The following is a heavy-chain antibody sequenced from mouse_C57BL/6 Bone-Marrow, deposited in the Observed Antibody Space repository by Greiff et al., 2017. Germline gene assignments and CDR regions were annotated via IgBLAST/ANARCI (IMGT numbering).Heavy chain of an antibody. CDR3: ARLYDYDCKAWFAY. J-gene: IGHJ3*01. CDR2: INPSSGYT. Sequence: QVQLQQSGAELARPGASVKMSCKASGYTFTSYTMHWVKQRPGQGLEWIGYINPSSGYTKYNQKFKDKATLTAAKSSSTAYMQLSSLTSEDSAVYYWARLYDYDCKAWFAYWGQGTLVTVSA. V-gene: IGHV1-4*01. D-gene: IGHD2-4*01. CDR1: GYTFTSYT.